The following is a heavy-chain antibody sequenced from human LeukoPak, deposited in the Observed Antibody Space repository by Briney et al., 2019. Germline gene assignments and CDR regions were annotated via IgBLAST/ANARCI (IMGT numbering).Heavy chain of an antibody. CDR1: GFTFSSYT. CDR3: ARGIRETVDTDYYYYMDV. D-gene: IGHD5-18*01. CDR2: ITTSGSPK. Sequence: GGSLRLSCAASGFTFSSYTMNWVRQAPGKGLEWVSYITTSGSPKYYADSVRGRLTISRDNAKNSLYLQMNSLRAEDTAVYYCARGIRETVDTDYYYYMDVWGKGTTVTVSS. V-gene: IGHV3-48*04. J-gene: IGHJ6*03.